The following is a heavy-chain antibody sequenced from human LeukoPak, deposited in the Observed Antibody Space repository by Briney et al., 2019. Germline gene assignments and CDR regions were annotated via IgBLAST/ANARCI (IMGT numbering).Heavy chain of an antibody. CDR2: INSDGSNT. D-gene: IGHD3-22*01. J-gene: IGHJ4*02. V-gene: IGHV3-74*01. CDR1: GFTISNYW. Sequence: GGSLRLSCAASGFTISNYWMHWVRQAPGKGLVWVSRINSDGSNTIYADSVKGRFTVSRDNAKNTLYLQMNSLRAEDTAVYYCAKVPTYYYDSSGYYTEDWGQGTLVTVSS. CDR3: AKVPTYYYDSSGYYTED.